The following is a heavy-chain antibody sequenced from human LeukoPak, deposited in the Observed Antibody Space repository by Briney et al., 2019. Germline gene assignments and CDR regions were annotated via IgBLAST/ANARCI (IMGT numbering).Heavy chain of an antibody. J-gene: IGHJ4*02. CDR2: ISGGGDIT. CDR1: GFNFANHA. D-gene: IGHD5/OR15-5a*01. V-gene: IGHV3-23*01. Sequence: SGGSLRLSCAASGFNFANHAMSWVRQTPGKGLEWVSAISGGGDITYYADSVTGRFTISRDNSKNTVYLQMNSLRAEDTAVYYCARASTTTTIFDSWGQGALVTVSS. CDR3: ARASTTTTIFDS.